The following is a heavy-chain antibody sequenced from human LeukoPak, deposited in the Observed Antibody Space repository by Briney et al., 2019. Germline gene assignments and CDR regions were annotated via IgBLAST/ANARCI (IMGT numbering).Heavy chain of an antibody. CDR1: GGTFRTHI. CDR3: TRVNLRGSQYNWFDP. CDR2: ITPIIDSA. D-gene: IGHD1-26*01. Sequence: SVKVSCKTFGGTFRTHIFSWVRQAPGQGLAWMGKITPIIDSAKYSQKFRDRLTITGDSSTGTAYMELSSLTPEDTALYYCTRVNLRGSQYNWFDPWGQGTLVIVSS. V-gene: IGHV1-69*08. J-gene: IGHJ5*02.